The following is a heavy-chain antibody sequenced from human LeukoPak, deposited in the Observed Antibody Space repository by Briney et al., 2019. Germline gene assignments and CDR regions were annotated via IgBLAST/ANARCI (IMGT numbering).Heavy chain of an antibody. CDR1: GFTASSKY. D-gene: IGHD3-10*01. Sequence: GGTLRLSCAPSGFTASSKYISWAGPATVQGMDCVSVLYSSGSTYYADSVKGRFTISRDNSKNTLYLQMNSLRAEDTAMYYCARDKYPGGFDYWGQGTLVTVSS. CDR2: LYSSGST. J-gene: IGHJ4*02. CDR3: ARDKYPGGFDY. V-gene: IGHV3-53*01.